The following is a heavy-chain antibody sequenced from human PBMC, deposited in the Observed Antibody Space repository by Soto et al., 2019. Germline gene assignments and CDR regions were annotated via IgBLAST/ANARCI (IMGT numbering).Heavy chain of an antibody. CDR2: IYYSGST. J-gene: IGHJ5*02. V-gene: IGHV4-31*03. Sequence: QVQLQESGPGLVKPSQTLSLTCTVSGGSISSCGYYWSWIRQHPGKGLEWIGYIYYSGSTYYNPSLKNRVTISVDTSKNQFSLKLSSVTAADTAVYYCAYYGSGKGWFDPWGQGTLVTVSS. D-gene: IGHD3-10*01. CDR1: GGSISSCGYY. CDR3: AYYGSGKGWFDP.